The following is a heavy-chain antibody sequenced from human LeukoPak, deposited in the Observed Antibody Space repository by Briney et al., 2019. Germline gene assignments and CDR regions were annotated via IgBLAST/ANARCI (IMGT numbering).Heavy chain of an antibody. Sequence: GGSLRLSCAASGFTFSSYSMNWVRQAPGKGLEWVSSISSSSSYIYYADSVKGRFTISRDNAKNSLYLQMNSLRAEDTAVYYCAGAVRGYSYGYATIRLDYWGQGTLVTVSS. CDR3: AGAVRGYSYGYATIRLDY. J-gene: IGHJ4*02. CDR1: GFTFSSYS. D-gene: IGHD5-18*01. V-gene: IGHV3-21*01. CDR2: ISSSSSYI.